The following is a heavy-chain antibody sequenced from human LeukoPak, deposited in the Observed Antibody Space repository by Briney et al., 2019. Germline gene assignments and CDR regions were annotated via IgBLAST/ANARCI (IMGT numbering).Heavy chain of an antibody. CDR3: ARAGYYYDSSGYLDY. D-gene: IGHD3-22*01. V-gene: IGHV4-31*03. CDR1: GGAISSGGYY. J-gene: IGHJ4*02. CDR2: IYYSGST. Sequence: SQTLSLTCTVSGGAISSGGYYWSWIRQHPGKGLEWIGYIYYSGSTYYNPSLKSRVTISVDTSKNQFSLKLSSVTAADTAVYYCARAGYYYDSSGYLDYWGQGTLVTVSS.